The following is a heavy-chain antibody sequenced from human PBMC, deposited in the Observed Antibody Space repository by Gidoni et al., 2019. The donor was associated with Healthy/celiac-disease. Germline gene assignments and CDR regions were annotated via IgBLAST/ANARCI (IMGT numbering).Heavy chain of an antibody. CDR1: GGSISSGGYS. CDR2: IYHSGST. J-gene: IGHJ5*02. Sequence: QLQLQESGSGLVKLSQTLSLTCAVSGGSISSGGYSWSWIRQPPGKGLEWIGYIYHSGSTYYNPSLKSRVTISVDRSKNQFSLKLSSVTAADTAVYYCARVNVVVPAALEWFDPWGQGTLVTVSS. V-gene: IGHV4-30-2*01. CDR3: ARVNVVVPAALEWFDP. D-gene: IGHD2-2*01.